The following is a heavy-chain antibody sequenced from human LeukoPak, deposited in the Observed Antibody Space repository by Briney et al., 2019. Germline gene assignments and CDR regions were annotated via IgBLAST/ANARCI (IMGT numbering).Heavy chain of an antibody. J-gene: IGHJ4*02. CDR1: GDSVSSNTAS. Sequence: TXSLTCAISGDSVSSNTASWNCIRQSPSRGLEWLRRTYYRSRWYNGSAVSVKSRMTINPDTSKNQFSLQLNSVTPEDTAVYYCARDFDYWGQGTLVTVSS. CDR2: TYYRSRWYN. V-gene: IGHV6-1*01. CDR3: ARDFDY.